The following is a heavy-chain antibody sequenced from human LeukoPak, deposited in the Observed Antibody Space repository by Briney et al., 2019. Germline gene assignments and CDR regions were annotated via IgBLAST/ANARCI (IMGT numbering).Heavy chain of an antibody. CDR3: ARYNSLPSYDILTGYFPVFDY. Sequence: SQTLSLTCTVSGGSISSGGYYWSWIRQHPGKGLEWIGYIYYSGSTYYNPSLKSRVTISVDTSKNQFSLKLSSVTAADTVVYYCARYNSLPSYDILTGYFPVFDYWGQGTLVTVSS. D-gene: IGHD3-9*01. CDR1: GGSISSGGYY. CDR2: IYYSGST. J-gene: IGHJ4*02. V-gene: IGHV4-31*03.